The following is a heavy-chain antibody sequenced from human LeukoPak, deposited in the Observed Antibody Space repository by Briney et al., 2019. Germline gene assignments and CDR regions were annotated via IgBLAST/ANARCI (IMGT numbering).Heavy chain of an antibody. V-gene: IGHV3-23*01. CDR1: GFTFSSYA. CDR3: AKLPYYYDSSGQEAYIDY. Sequence: GGSLRLSCAASGFTFSSYAMSWVRQAPGKGLEWVSAISGSGGSTYYADSVKGRFTISRDNSKNTLYLQMNSLRAEDTAVYYCAKLPYYYDSSGQEAYIDYWGQGTLVTVSS. J-gene: IGHJ4*02. CDR2: ISGSGGST. D-gene: IGHD3-22*01.